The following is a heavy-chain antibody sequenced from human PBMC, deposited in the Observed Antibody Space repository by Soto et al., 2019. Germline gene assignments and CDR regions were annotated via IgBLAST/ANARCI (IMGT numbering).Heavy chain of an antibody. CDR1: GGTFSSYA. CDR2: IIPIFGTA. D-gene: IGHD4-17*01. Sequence: QVQLVQSGAEVKKPGSSVKVSCKASGGTFSSYAISWVRQAPGQGLEWMGGIIPIFGTANYAQKFQGRVTITADESTSTAYRELSSLRSEDTAVYYCARGGTVTTEVGNWFDPWGQGTLVTVSS. V-gene: IGHV1-69*12. J-gene: IGHJ5*02. CDR3: ARGGTVTTEVGNWFDP.